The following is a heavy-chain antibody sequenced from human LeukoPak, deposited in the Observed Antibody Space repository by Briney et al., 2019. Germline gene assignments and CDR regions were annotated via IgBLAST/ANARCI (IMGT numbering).Heavy chain of an antibody. V-gene: IGHV4-34*01. CDR1: GGSFSGYY. D-gene: IGHD4-17*01. CDR2: INHSGST. J-gene: IGHJ4*02. Sequence: SETLSLTCAVYGGSFSGYYWSWIRQPPGKGLEWIGEINHSGSTNYNPSLKSRVTISVDTSKNQFSLKLSSVTAADTAVYYCASTITVTTDYWGQGTLVTVSS. CDR3: ASTITVTTDY.